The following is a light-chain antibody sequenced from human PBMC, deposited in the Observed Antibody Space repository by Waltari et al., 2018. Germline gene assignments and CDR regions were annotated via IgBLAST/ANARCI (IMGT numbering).Light chain of an antibody. Sequence: SVLTQPPSASGTPAPRVAISCSGRRSTIGSTPGSWYQKFPGTAPKTLIYSDDQRRPGAPDRFSGSKSGTSASLAISGLQSDDEADYFCAAWDDSLNGPAFGGGTRLTVL. CDR2: SDD. CDR1: RSTIGSTP. CDR3: AAWDDSLNGPA. V-gene: IGLV1-44*01. J-gene: IGLJ2*01.